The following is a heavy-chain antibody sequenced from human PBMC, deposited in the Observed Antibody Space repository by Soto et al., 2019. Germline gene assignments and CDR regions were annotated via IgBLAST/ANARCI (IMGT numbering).Heavy chain of an antibody. CDR3: AKGLTMVRGDPFDL. Sequence: EVQLLESGGGLVQPGGSLRLSCAASGFTFTSYAMSWVRQAPGKGLEWVSTISGSGGSTYYADSVKGRFTISRANSKNTLYLQMNSLRAEDTAVYYCAKGLTMVRGDPFDLWGRGTLVTVSS. D-gene: IGHD3-10*01. CDR1: GFTFTSYA. V-gene: IGHV3-23*01. CDR2: ISGSGGST. J-gene: IGHJ2*01.